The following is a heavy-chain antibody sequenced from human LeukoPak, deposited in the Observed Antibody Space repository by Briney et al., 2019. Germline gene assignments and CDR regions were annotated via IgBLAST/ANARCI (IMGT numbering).Heavy chain of an antibody. V-gene: IGHV3-64*01. CDR3: ARDLTGTFSFDI. CDR2: ISDNGGGT. J-gene: IGHJ3*02. D-gene: IGHD2-8*02. Sequence: GGSLRLSCAASGYPFSNNGMRWVRQAPGKGLEYVSTISDNGGGTFSANSVKGRFTISRDNSKNTLYLQMASLRAEDMAVYYCARDLTGTFSFDIWGQGTMVSVSS. CDR1: GYPFSNNG.